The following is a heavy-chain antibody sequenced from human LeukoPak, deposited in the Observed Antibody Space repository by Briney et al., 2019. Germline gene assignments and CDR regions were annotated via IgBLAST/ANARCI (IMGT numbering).Heavy chain of an antibody. J-gene: IGHJ4*02. V-gene: IGHV1-8*02. D-gene: IGHD3-22*01. CDR3: ARVLYYYDSSGPFGY. CDR1: GYTFTNYD. CDR2: MTPNSGNT. Sequence: GASVKVSCKASGYTFTNYDINWVRQATGQGLEWMGWMTPNSGNTGYAQKFQDRVTMTWNTSISTAYMELSSLRSEDTAVYYCARVLYYYDSSGPFGYWGQGTLVTVSS.